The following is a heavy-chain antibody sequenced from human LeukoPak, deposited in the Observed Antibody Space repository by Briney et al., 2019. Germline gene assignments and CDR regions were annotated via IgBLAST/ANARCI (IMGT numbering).Heavy chain of an antibody. D-gene: IGHD7-27*01. J-gene: IGHJ4*02. CDR3: ARAGVASRERNDY. V-gene: IGHV3-48*01. Sequence: GALRLSCAASGFTFSSYSMNWVRQAPGKGLEWVSYISSSSSTIYYADSVKGRFTISRDNAKNSLYLQMNSLRAEDTAVYYCARAGVASRERNDYWGQGTLVTVSS. CDR2: ISSSSSTI. CDR1: GFTFSSYS.